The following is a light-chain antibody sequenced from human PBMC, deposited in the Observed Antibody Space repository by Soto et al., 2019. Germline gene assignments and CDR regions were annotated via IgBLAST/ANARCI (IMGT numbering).Light chain of an antibody. J-gene: IGKJ5*01. CDR2: AAS. CDR1: ETISTY. Sequence: DIQMTQSPSSLSASVGDRVTITCRTSETISTYVNWYQKKPGKAPKLLIYAASSLQSRVPSRFSGSGSGIDFTLTVSSLQPEDFATYYCQQRDSNPITLGQGTRLEIK. CDR3: QQRDSNPIT. V-gene: IGKV1-39*01.